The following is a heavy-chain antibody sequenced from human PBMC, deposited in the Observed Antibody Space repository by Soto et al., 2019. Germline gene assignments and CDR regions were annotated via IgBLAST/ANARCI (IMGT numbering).Heavy chain of an antibody. D-gene: IGHD3-9*01. CDR3: ARGLLRYFDHLPDY. J-gene: IGHJ4*02. CDR1: GYTFTSYD. CDR2: MNPNSGNT. V-gene: IGHV1-8*01. Sequence: QVQLVQSGAEVKKPGASVKVSCKASGYTFTSYDISWVRQATGQGLEWMGWMNPNSGNTGYAQKFQDRVTMTRNTSISTAYMELRSLRSEDTAVYYCARGLLRYFDHLPDYWGQGTLVTVSS.